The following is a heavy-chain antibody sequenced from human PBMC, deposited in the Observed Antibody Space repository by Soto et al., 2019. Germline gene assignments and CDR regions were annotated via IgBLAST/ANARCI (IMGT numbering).Heavy chain of an antibody. CDR1: GFTFSSYA. J-gene: IGHJ4*02. Sequence: EVQLLESGGGLVQPGGSLRLSCAASGFTFSSYAMSWVRQAPGKGLEWVSAISGSGGSTYYADSVKGRFTISRDNSKNTLYLQMNSLRAEDTAVYYCAKHVWARLRGWYYFDAWGQGTLVTVSS. CDR3: AKHVWARLRGWYYFDA. D-gene: IGHD3-16*01. CDR2: ISGSGGST. V-gene: IGHV3-23*01.